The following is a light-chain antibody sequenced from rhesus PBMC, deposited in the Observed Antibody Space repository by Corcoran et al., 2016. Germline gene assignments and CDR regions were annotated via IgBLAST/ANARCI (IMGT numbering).Light chain of an antibody. CDR3: QQYNSRPWT. Sequence: DIQMTQSPSSLSASVGDTVTITCRASQGISSWLAWYQQKPGKAPKLLIYRASRLQSGVPSRFSGSGSGTDFTLTISSLQSEASATYSCQQYNSRPWTFGQGTKVEIK. CDR2: RAS. V-gene: IGKV1-22*01. CDR1: QGISSW. J-gene: IGKJ1*01.